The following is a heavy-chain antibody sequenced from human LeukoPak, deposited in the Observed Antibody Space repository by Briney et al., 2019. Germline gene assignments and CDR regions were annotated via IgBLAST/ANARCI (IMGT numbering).Heavy chain of an antibody. CDR3: ARGDYGGNSYFDY. V-gene: IGHV3-48*03. D-gene: IGHD4-23*01. CDR2: ISSSGSTI. Sequence: GGSLRLSCAASGFTFSSYEMNWVRQAPGKGLEWVSYISSSGSTIYYADSVKGRFTISRDNAKNSLYLQMNSLRAEDTAVYYCARGDYGGNSYFDYWGQGTLVTVSS. CDR1: GFTFSSYE. J-gene: IGHJ4*02.